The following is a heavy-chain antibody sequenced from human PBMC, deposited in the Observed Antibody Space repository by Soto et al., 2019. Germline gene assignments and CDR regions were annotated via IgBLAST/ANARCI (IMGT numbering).Heavy chain of an antibody. D-gene: IGHD3-3*01. J-gene: IGHJ6*02. V-gene: IGHV4-30-2*01. CDR2: IYHSGST. Sequence: QLQLQESGSGLVKPSQTLSLTCAVSGGSISSGGYSWSWIRQPPGKGLEWIGYIYHSGSTYYNPSLKSRVTISVDRSKNQFSLKLSSVTAADTAVYYCARGTGNLWTAPRMDVWGQGTTVTVSS. CDR3: ARGTGNLWTAPRMDV. CDR1: GGSISSGGYS.